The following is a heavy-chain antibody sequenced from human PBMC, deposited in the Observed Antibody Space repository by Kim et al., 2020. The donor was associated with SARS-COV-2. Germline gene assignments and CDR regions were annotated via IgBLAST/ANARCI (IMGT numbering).Heavy chain of an antibody. Sequence: ASVKVSCKASGYMFITYGINWVRQAPGQGLEWVGWISTFNGETDYAQKFQGRVAMTRDTSTGTAYMELRSLRSDDTAVYYCARVRSAWYGRGMDVWVQGT. D-gene: IGHD6-19*01. CDR2: ISTFNGET. CDR1: GYMFITYG. CDR3: ARVRSAWYGRGMDV. V-gene: IGHV1-18*01. J-gene: IGHJ6*01.